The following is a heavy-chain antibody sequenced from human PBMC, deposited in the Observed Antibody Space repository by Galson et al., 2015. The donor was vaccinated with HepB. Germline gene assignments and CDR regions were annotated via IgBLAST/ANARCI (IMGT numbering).Heavy chain of an antibody. V-gene: IGHV1-69*04. CDR1: GGTFSSYA. Sequence: SVKVSCKASGGTFSSYAISWVRQAPGQGLERMGRIIPILGIANYAQKFQGRVTITADKSTSTAYMELSSLRSEDTAVYYCARDGVGATLNYWGQGTLVTVSS. CDR2: IIPILGIA. J-gene: IGHJ4*02. CDR3: ARDGVGATLNY. D-gene: IGHD1-26*01.